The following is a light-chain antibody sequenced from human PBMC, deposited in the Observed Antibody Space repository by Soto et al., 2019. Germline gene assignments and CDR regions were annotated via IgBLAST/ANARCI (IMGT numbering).Light chain of an antibody. Sequence: ESVLTQSPATLSLSPGERTTLSCRASPSVRNSLAWYQHKPCQATRLLIYDASNRATGVPARFSGSRSGPEFTLTINSLQSEDFAIYYCQPSNNWPLPFGGGTRWIS. CDR2: DAS. CDR1: PSVRNS. J-gene: IGKJ4*01. V-gene: IGKV3-11*01. CDR3: QPSNNWPLP.